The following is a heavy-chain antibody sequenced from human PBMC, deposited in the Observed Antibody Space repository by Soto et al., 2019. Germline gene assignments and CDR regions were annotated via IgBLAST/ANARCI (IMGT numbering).Heavy chain of an antibody. CDR2: ISAYNGNT. D-gene: IGHD2-21*02. V-gene: IGHV1-18*01. CDR3: AREGSLYCGGDCYHYHLAY. CDR1: GYTFTSYG. Sequence: ASVKVSCKASGYTFTSYGISWVRQAPGQGLEWMGWISAYNGNTNYAQKLQGRVTMTTDTSTSTAYMELRSLRSDDTAVYYCAREGSLYCGGDCYHYHLAYCGQGSLVPVSS. J-gene: IGHJ1*01.